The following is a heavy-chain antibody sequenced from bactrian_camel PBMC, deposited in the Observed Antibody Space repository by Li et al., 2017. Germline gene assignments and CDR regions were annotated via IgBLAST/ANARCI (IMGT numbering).Heavy chain of an antibody. Sequence: HVQLVESGGGLVQPGGSLRLSCAASGYSSNTFCMGWFRRVPGLEREGVAAIEGDGTTTYADSVQGRFIISRDDATKTLILQLNSLKTEDTSVYYCVRARVYGGSCYGDYWGQGTQVTVS. CDR3: VRARVYGGSCYGDY. CDR2: IEGDGTT. V-gene: IGHV3S53*01. CDR1: GYSSNTFC. D-gene: IGHD6*01. J-gene: IGHJ4*01.